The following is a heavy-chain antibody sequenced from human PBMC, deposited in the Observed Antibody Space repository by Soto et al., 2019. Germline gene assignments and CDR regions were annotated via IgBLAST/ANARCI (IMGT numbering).Heavy chain of an antibody. CDR1: GFTFTNYA. V-gene: IGHV3-NL1*01. Sequence: GGSLRLSCAASGFTFTNYAMHWVRQGPGKGLEWVSGISADGAGTYYAESVKGRFTISRDNSKNTLYLQMNSLRAEDTAVYYCARGAAAGTFGRTRNYYYGMDVWAKGPRSPSP. CDR3: ARGAAAGTFGRTRNYYYGMDV. J-gene: IGHJ6*02. CDR2: ISADGAGT. D-gene: IGHD6-13*01.